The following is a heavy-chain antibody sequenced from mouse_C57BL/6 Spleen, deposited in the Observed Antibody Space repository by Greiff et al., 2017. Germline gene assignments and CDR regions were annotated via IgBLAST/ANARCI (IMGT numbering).Heavy chain of an antibody. D-gene: IGHD2-5*01. CDR2: ISSGSSTI. CDR1: GFTFSDYG. CDR3: ARQAYYSNYLRLDYAMDY. Sequence: VQLKESGGGLVKPGGSLKLSCAASGFTFSDYGMHWVRQAPEKGLEWVAYISSGSSTIYYADTVKGRFTISRDNAKNTLFLQMTSLRSEDTAMYYCARQAYYSNYLRLDYAMDYWGQGTSVTVSS. V-gene: IGHV5-17*01. J-gene: IGHJ4*01.